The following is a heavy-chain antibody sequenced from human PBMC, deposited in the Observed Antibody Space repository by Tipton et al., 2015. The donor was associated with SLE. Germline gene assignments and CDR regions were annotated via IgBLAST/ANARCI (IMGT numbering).Heavy chain of an antibody. CDR3: ARVTRGSAATLFDY. J-gene: IGHJ4*02. D-gene: IGHD3-10*01. Sequence: TLSLTCTVSRGSMGPLYWSWIRQSPGKRLEWIAYIYYSGSTNYNPSLKSRVTISLDTSKSQFSLKLSSVTAADTAVYYCARVTRGSAATLFDYWGQGTLVTVSS. V-gene: IGHV4-59*11. CDR1: RGSMGPLY. CDR2: IYYSGST.